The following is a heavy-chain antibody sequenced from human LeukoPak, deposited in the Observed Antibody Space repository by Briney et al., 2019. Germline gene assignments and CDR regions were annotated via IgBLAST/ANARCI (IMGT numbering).Heavy chain of an antibody. CDR1: GFTFSTYS. V-gene: IGHV3-21*01. J-gene: IGHJ6*03. D-gene: IGHD6-19*01. Sequence: GGSLRLSCAGSGFTFSTYSMNWVRQAPGKGLEWVSSISSSSSYIYYADSVKGRFTISRDNAKNSLFLQMNSLRAEDTAVYYCARVIAVAGTVGAYYMDVWGKGTTVTVSS. CDR2: ISSSSSYI. CDR3: ARVIAVAGTVGAYYMDV.